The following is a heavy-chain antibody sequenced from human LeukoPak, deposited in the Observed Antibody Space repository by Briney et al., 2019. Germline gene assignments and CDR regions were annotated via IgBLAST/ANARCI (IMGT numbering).Heavy chain of an antibody. CDR3: ARQAAQTYDY. Sequence: TSETLSLTCTVSGGSISSYYWSWIRQPPGKGVEWIGYIYYSGSTDYNPSLKSRVTISVDMSKDQFSLKLSSVTAADTAVYYCARQAAQTYDYWGQGTLVTVSS. J-gene: IGHJ4*02. V-gene: IGHV4-59*08. CDR2: IYYSGST. CDR1: GGSISSYY.